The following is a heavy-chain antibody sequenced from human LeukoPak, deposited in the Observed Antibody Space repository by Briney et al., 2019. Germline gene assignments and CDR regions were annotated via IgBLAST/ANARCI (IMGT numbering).Heavy chain of an antibody. CDR1: GGSISSGDYY. J-gene: IGHJ4*02. CDR2: IYYTGST. D-gene: IGHD6-13*01. V-gene: IGHV4-39*01. CDR3: ARWAAAGLFDY. Sequence: SETLSLTCTVSGGSISSGDYYWSWIRQPPGKGLEWIGSIYYTGSTYYNPSLKSRVTISVDTSKNQFSLKLSSVTAADTAVYYCARWAAAGLFDYWGQGTLVTVSS.